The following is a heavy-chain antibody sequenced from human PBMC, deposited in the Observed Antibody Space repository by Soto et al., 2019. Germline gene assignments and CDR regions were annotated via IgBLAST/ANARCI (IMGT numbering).Heavy chain of an antibody. Sequence: EVRLLESGGGLVQPGGSLRLSCVASGFTFSNYAMSWVRQAPGKGLEWVSVVTGRSSSTYYADSVEGRFIISRDNSRNTLFLQMNSLGAEDTAVYYCTKHLPSKKNHRRWADAFQIWGQGTMLTVSS. J-gene: IGHJ3*02. D-gene: IGHD3-16*01. CDR3: TKHLPSKKNHRRWADAFQI. CDR2: VTGRSSST. CDR1: GFTFSNYA. V-gene: IGHV3-23*01.